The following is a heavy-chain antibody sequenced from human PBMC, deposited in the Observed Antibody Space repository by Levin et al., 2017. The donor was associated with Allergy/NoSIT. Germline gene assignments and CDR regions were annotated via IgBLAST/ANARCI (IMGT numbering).Heavy chain of an antibody. J-gene: IGHJ4*02. D-gene: IGHD2-2*01. V-gene: IGHV3-33*01. CDR3: ARDLLGYCSSTSCYVLFY. CDR1: GFTFSSYG. Sequence: GESLKISCAASGFTFSSYGMHWVRQAPGKGLEWVAVIWYDGSNKYYADSVKGRFTISRDNSKNTLYLQMNSLRAEDTAVYYCARDLLGYCSSTSCYVLFYWGQGTLVTVSS. CDR2: IWYDGSNK.